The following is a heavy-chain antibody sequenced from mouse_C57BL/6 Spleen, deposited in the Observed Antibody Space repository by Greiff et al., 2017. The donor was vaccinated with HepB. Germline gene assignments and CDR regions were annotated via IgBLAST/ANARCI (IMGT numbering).Heavy chain of an antibody. CDR2: ISYDGSN. CDR1: GYSITSGYY. J-gene: IGHJ2*01. D-gene: IGHD4-1*01. Sequence: EVKLMESGPGLVKPSQSLSLTCSVTGYSITSGYYWNWIRQFPGNKLEWMGYISYDGSNNYNPSLKNRISITRDTSKNQFFLKLNSVTTEDTATYYCARGGTGTGGDYWGQGTTLTVSS. CDR3: ARGGTGTGGDY. V-gene: IGHV3-6*01.